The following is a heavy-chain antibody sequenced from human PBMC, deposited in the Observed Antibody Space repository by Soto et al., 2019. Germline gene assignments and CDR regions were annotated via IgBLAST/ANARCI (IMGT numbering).Heavy chain of an antibody. D-gene: IGHD1-26*01. CDR3: AHRPTPLTDGGGYFDP. CDR2: IYWNDEK. J-gene: IGHJ5*02. V-gene: IGHV2-5*01. CDR1: GFSLSTSGVG. Sequence: PTLVNPTQTLTLTCTCSGFSLSTSGVGVGWIRQPPGRALEWLALIYWNDEKRYSPSLERRLTITKDDSKNQVVLTITDMDPMDTATYFCAHRPTPLTDGGGYFDPWGQGMLVTVSS.